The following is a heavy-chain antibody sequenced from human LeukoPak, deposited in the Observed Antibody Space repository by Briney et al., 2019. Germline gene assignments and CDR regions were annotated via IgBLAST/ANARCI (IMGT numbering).Heavy chain of an antibody. J-gene: IGHJ4*02. CDR3: AADGAGSWTFDY. CDR1: GFIFTSSA. Sequence: GASVKVSCKASGFIFTSSAMQWVRQARGQRLEWIGWIVVGSGNTNYAQKFQERVTITRDMSTSTAYMELSSLRSEDTAVYYCAADGAGSWTFDYWGQGTLVTVSS. V-gene: IGHV1-58*02. D-gene: IGHD6-13*01. CDR2: IVVGSGNT.